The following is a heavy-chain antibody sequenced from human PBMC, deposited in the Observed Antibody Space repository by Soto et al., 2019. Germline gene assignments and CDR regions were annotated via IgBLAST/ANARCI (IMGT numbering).Heavy chain of an antibody. D-gene: IGHD1-26*01. CDR2: IIPIFGTA. J-gene: IGHJ4*02. Sequence: SVKVSCKASGGTFSSYAISWVRQAPGQGLEWMGGIIPIFGTANYAQKFQGRVTITADESTSTAYMELSSLRSEDTAVYYCARSSGSPAACDYWGQGTLVTVSS. CDR1: GGTFSSYA. V-gene: IGHV1-69*13. CDR3: ARSSGSPAACDY.